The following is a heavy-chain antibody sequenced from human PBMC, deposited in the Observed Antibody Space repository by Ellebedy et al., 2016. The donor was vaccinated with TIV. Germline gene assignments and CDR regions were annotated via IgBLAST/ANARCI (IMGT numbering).Heavy chain of an antibody. CDR1: GFTLSSYW. J-gene: IGHJ4*02. CDR2: IKQDGSEK. Sequence: GESLKISXAASGFTLSSYWMSWLRQAPGKGLEWVANIKQDGSEKYYVGSVKGRFTISRDNAKNSLYPQMNSLRAEDTAVYYCARHYRTMGDFWGQGTLVTVSS. CDR3: ARHYRTMGDF. D-gene: IGHD4/OR15-4a*01. V-gene: IGHV3-7*01.